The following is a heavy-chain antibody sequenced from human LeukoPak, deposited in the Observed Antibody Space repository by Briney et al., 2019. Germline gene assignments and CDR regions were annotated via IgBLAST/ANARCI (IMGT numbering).Heavy chain of an antibody. CDR1: GYTFTSYG. D-gene: IGHD5-24*01. Sequence: ASLTVSCKASGYTFTSYGINWVRQAPGQGLEGMGWISAYNGNTIYEQTLQGGVGMTTVPSTRTVYMERRILRSDDTAVYYRAKNRRWRRDSTTLYYYYGMDVWGQGTTVTVS. V-gene: IGHV1-18*01. CDR2: ISAYNGNT. CDR3: AKNRRWRRDSTTLYYYYGMDV. J-gene: IGHJ6*01.